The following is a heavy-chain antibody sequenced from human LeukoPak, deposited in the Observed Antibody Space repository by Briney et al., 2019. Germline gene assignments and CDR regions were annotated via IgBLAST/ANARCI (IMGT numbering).Heavy chain of an antibody. D-gene: IGHD5-24*01. CDR3: AKDSGVGMATTFSILDI. J-gene: IGHJ3*02. CDR1: GFTFSSYA. Sequence: GGSLRLSCAAAGFTFSSYAMHWVRQAPGKGLEWGAFIRFDGSYKYYADSVKGRFTISRDNSKSTLYLQMDSLTTEDTAVYYCAKDSGVGMATTFSILDIWGQGTMVTVSS. CDR2: IRFDGSYK. V-gene: IGHV3-30*02.